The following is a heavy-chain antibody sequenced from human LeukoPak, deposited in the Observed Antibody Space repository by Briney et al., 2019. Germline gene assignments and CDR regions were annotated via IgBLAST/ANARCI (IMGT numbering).Heavy chain of an antibody. Sequence: PGGSLRLSCAASGFTFSNAWVSWVRQAPGKGLEWVAHIKQDGREKNYADSVKGRFTISRDNAKNSLYLQMNSLRAEDTAVYYCAREKRIWGQGTMVTVSS. V-gene: IGHV3-7*01. CDR1: GFTFSNAW. J-gene: IGHJ3*02. CDR3: AREKRI. CDR2: IKQDGREK.